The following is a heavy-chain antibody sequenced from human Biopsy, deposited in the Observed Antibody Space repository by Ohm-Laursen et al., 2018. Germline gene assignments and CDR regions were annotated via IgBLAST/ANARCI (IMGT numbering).Heavy chain of an antibody. CDR2: ISYTGYT. V-gene: IGHV4-59*08. CDR1: GGSFTGHY. CDR3: ARDYDTSGYYYVS. Sequence: GTLSLTCTVSGGSFTGHYWSWIRQPPGKGLEWIGHISYTGYTSYNASLKSRVTISVDTSGNHFSLRLSSLTAADTAVYYCARDYDTSGYYYVSWGQGTLVTVSS. J-gene: IGHJ5*02. D-gene: IGHD3-22*01.